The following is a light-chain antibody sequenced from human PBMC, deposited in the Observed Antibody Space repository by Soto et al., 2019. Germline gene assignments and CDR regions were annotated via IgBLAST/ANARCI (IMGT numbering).Light chain of an antibody. V-gene: IGLV1-40*01. Sequence: QSVLTQPPSVSGAPGQRVTISCTGSSSNIGAGYDVHWYQQLPGTAPKLLIYGNSNRPSGVPDRFSGPKSGTSASLAITGLQAEDEADYYCQSYDSSLSGSVVFGGGTKLTVL. CDR2: GNS. J-gene: IGLJ2*01. CDR3: QSYDSSLSGSVV. CDR1: SSNIGAGYD.